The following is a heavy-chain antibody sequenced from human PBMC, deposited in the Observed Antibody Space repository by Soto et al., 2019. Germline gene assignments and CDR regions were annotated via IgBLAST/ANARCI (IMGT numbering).Heavy chain of an antibody. V-gene: IGHV4-34*01. CDR1: GGSFSGYY. J-gene: IGHJ1*01. CDR3: ASVASRSVRATTYAEYFQH. CDR2: INHSGST. Sequence: PSETLSLTCAVYGGSFSGYYWSWIRQPPGKGLEWIGEINHSGSTNYNPSLKSRVTISVDTSKNQFSLKLSSVTAADTAVYYCASVASRSVRATTYAEYFQHWGQGTLVTVS. D-gene: IGHD1-26*01.